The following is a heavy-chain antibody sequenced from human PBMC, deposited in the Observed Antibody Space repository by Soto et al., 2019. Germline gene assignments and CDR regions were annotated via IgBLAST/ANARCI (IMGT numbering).Heavy chain of an antibody. Sequence: VSLRLSCAASGFTFSNALMTWVRHSPGKGLEWVSAISGSGGGTYYADSVKGRFTISRDNSKNTLYLQMYSLRDEDTAVSYCANPFDSSAYGPFGAFDSWGQGNMVTVSS. J-gene: IGHJ3*02. CDR2: ISGSGGGT. D-gene: IGHD3-22*01. CDR3: ANPFDSSAYGPFGAFDS. CDR1: GFTFSNAL. V-gene: IGHV3-23*01.